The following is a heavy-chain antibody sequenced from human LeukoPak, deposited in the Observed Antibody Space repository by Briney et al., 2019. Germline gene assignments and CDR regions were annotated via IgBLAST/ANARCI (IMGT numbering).Heavy chain of an antibody. CDR3: RSSGRSTPYYGMDV. J-gene: IGHJ6*02. Sequence: SETLSLTCAVYGGSFSGYYWSWIRQPPGKGLEWIGEINHSGSTNYNPSLKSRVTISVDTSKNQFPLKPSSVTAADTAVYYCRSSGRSTPYYGMDVWGQGTTVTVSS. CDR2: INHSGST. V-gene: IGHV4-34*01. CDR1: GGSFSGYY. D-gene: IGHD3-10*01.